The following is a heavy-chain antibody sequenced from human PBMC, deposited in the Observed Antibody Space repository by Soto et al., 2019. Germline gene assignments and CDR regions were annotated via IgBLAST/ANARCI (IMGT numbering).Heavy chain of an antibody. CDR3: AREVSAGTRWFDP. CDR1: GYTFTSYG. J-gene: IGHJ5*02. Sequence: ASVKVSCKASGYTFTSYGISWVRQAPGQGLEWMGWISADNGNTNYAQKFQGRVTITRDTSASTAYMELSSLRSEDTAVYYCAREVSAGTRWFDPWGQGTLVTVSS. V-gene: IGHV1-18*01. D-gene: IGHD6-13*01. CDR2: ISADNGNT.